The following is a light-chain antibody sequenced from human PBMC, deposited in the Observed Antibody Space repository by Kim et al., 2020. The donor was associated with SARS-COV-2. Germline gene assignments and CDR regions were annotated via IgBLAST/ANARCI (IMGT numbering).Light chain of an antibody. V-gene: IGKV3-20*01. CDR1: QRVNSNY. CDR2: GAS. CDR3: QQYDTSSYT. J-gene: IGKJ2*01. Sequence: LYPGERAPLSGRASQRVNSNYFAWYQPKPGQAPRLLIYGASSRATAIPDRFSGSGSGTDFTLTINRLEPEDFAVYYCQQYDTSSYTFGQGTKLEI.